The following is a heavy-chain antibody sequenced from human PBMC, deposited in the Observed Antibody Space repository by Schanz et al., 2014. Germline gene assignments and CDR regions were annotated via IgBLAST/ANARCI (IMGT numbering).Heavy chain of an antibody. CDR2: INSDGTTT. J-gene: IGHJ4*02. CDR1: GFTFSTYW. CDR3: ARGDPVAGLDY. V-gene: IGHV3-74*02. Sequence: EVRLVESGGGLVKPGGSLRLSCAASGFTFSTYWMHWVRQAPGKGLVWVSHINSDGTTTTYADSVKGRFTISRDNAENTVYLQMNSLRGEDTGMYYCARGDPVAGLDYWGRGTLVTVSS. D-gene: IGHD3-10*01.